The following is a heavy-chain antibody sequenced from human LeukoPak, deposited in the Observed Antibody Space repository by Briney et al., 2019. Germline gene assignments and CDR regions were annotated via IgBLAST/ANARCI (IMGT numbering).Heavy chain of an antibody. CDR1: GFTFRSHW. CDR2: IKPDGIDK. V-gene: IGHV3-7*01. CDR3: ATISAQTFDI. Sequence: GGSLRLSCVGSGFTFRSHWVNWVRQSPGKGLEWVANIKPDGIDKYYVDSARGRLTVSRDNAKDSAFLQMTSLRAEDTAIYYCATISAQTFDIWGQGTLVSVSS. D-gene: IGHD5-24*01. J-gene: IGHJ3*02.